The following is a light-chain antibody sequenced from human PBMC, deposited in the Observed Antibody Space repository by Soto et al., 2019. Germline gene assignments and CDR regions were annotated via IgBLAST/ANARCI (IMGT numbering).Light chain of an antibody. CDR3: QQYNNWPPWT. J-gene: IGKJ1*01. CDR2: GAS. Sequence: EIAMTQSPATLSVSPGESATLSCRASQSVGSNLAWYQQNPGQAPRLLIYGASARATGIPARFSGSGSGTEFTLTISSLQSEDFAVYSCQQYNNWPPWTFGQGTKVEIK. CDR1: QSVGSN. V-gene: IGKV3-15*01.